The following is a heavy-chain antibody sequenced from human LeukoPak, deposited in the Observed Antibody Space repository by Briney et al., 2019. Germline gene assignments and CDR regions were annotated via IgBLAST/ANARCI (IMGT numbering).Heavy chain of an antibody. CDR2: ISAYNGNT. Sequence: ASVKVSCKASGYTFTSYGISWVRQAPGQGLEWMGWISAYNGNTNYAQKPQGRVTMTTDTSTSTAYMELRSLRSDDTVVYYCASTHGVVWWFDPWGQGTLVTVSS. D-gene: IGHD3-22*01. J-gene: IGHJ5*02. CDR1: GYTFTSYG. CDR3: ASTHGVVWWFDP. V-gene: IGHV1-18*01.